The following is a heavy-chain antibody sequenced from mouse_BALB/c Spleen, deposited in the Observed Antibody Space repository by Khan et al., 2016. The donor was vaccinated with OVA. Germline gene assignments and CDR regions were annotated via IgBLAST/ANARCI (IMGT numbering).Heavy chain of an antibody. V-gene: IGHV1-9*01. CDR1: GYTFSSYW. CDR3: ARWDYGYEGFAY. J-gene: IGHJ3*01. CDR2: ILPGSGTP. Sequence: LQESGAELMKPGASVKISCKATGYTFSSYWIEWVKQRPGHGLEWIGEILPGSGTPNYNENFKGKATFTADTSSNTAYMQLSSLTSEDSAVYYCARWDYGYEGFAYWGQGTLVIVSA. D-gene: IGHD2-2*01.